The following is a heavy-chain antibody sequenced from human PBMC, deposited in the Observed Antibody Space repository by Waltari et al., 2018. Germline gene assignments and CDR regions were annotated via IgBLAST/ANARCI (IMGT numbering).Heavy chain of an antibody. CDR3: ARGWGRIAQLRFLEWLAPVPDGNFDY. D-gene: IGHD3-3*01. V-gene: IGHV4-39*07. CDR1: GGSISSSSYY. Sequence: QLQLQESGPGLVKPSETLSLTCTVSGGSISSSSYYWGWIRQPPGKGLEWIGSIYYSGSTYYNPSLKSRVTISVDTSKNQFSLKLSSVTAADTAVYYCARGWGRIAQLRFLEWLAPVPDGNFDYWGQGTLVTVSS. CDR2: IYYSGST. J-gene: IGHJ4*02.